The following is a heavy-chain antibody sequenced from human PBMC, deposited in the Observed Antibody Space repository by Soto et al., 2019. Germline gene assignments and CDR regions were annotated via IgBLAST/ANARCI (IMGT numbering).Heavy chain of an antibody. D-gene: IGHD2-15*01. V-gene: IGHV6-1*01. J-gene: IGHJ5*01. CDR2: TYYRSKWYN. CDR1: GDSVSSNSAA. CDR3: ARDAEYCSGGSCYPSAGFDS. Sequence: SQTLSLTCAISGDSVSSNSAAWNWIRQSPSRGLEWLGRTYYRSKWYNDYAVSVKSRITINPDTSKNQFSLQLNSVTPENTAVYYCARDAEYCSGGSCYPSAGFDSWGQGTLVT.